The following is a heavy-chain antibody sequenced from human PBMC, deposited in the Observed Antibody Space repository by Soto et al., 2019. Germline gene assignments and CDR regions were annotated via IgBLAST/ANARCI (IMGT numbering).Heavy chain of an antibody. CDR1: GDSVSSNSAA. Sequence: SQTLSLTCVISGDSVSSNSAAWNWIRQSPSRGLEWLGRTYYRSKWYNDYAVSVKSRITINPDTSKNQFSLQLNSVTPEDTAVYYCAREVGSVRTYYYYYGMDVWGQGTTVTVSS. D-gene: IGHD3-10*01. CDR2: TYYRSKWYN. CDR3: AREVGSVRTYYYYYGMDV. V-gene: IGHV6-1*01. J-gene: IGHJ6*02.